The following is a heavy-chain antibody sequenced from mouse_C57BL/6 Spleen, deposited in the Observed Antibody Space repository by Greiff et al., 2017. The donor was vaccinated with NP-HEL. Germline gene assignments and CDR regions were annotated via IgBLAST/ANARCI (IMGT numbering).Heavy chain of an antibody. D-gene: IGHD2-4*01. CDR2: IDPSDSYT. J-gene: IGHJ1*03. V-gene: IGHV1-50*01. CDR3: ARLAYDYDDDGRRYFDV. Sequence: VKLQQPGAELVKPGASVKLSCKASGYTFTSYWMQWVKQRPGQGLEWIGEIDPSDSYTNYNQKFKGKATLTVDTSSSTAYMQLSSLTSEDSAVYYCARLAYDYDDDGRRYFDVWGTGTTVTVSS. CDR1: GYTFTSYW.